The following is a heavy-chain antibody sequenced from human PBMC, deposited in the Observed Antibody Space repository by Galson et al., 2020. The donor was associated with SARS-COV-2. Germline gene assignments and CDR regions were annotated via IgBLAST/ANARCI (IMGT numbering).Heavy chain of an antibody. D-gene: IGHD6-19*01. CDR3: ARGSGIPLSGTWWY. Sequence: SETLSLTCAVYSGSFTNYYWNWVRQPPGKRLEWIGEINDSGRTNYNPSLKSRVLISVDKSNRRFSLNLTSVTAADTAVYYCARGSGIPLSGTWWYWGQGTLVTVSS. V-gene: IGHV4-34*01. CDR1: SGSFTNYY. J-gene: IGHJ4*02. CDR2: INDSGRT.